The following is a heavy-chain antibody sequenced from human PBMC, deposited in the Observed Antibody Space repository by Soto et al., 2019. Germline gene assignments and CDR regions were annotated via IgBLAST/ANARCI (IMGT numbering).Heavy chain of an antibody. V-gene: IGHV3-15*01. CDR1: GFTFSNAW. Sequence: GGSLRLSCAASGFTFSNAWMSWVRQAPGKGLEWVGRIKSKTDGGTTDYAAPVKGRFTISRDDSKNKLYLQMNSLKTEDTAVYYCTSHRYNGHPGAFDIWGQGTMVTVSS. CDR3: TSHRYNGHPGAFDI. D-gene: IGHD1-20*01. CDR2: IKSKTDGGTT. J-gene: IGHJ3*02.